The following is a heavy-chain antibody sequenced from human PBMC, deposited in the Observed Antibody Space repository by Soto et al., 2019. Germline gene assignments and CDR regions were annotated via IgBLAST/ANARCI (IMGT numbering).Heavy chain of an antibody. J-gene: IGHJ6*03. CDR1: GGTFSSYT. CDR2: IIPILGIA. V-gene: IGHV1-69*04. Sequence: SVKVSCKASGGTFSSYTISWVRQAPGQGLEWMGRIIPILGIANYAQKFQGRVTITADKSTSTAYMELSSLRSEDTAVYYCGRDAGSYYYYMDVWGKGTTVTVSS. CDR3: GRDAGSYYYYMDV. D-gene: IGHD2-15*01.